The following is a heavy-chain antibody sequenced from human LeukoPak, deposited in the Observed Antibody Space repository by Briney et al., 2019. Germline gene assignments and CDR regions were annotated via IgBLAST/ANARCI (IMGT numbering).Heavy chain of an antibody. J-gene: IGHJ4*02. CDR2: IYYTGAT. CDR1: GGSISSYY. Sequence: SETLSLTCTVSGGSISSYYWSWIRLPPGKGLEWIGYIYYTGATYYNPSLKSRVTISLDTSKNQFSLKLSSGTAADAAVYYCARAGYSYGTGYYFDYWGQGALVTVSS. D-gene: IGHD5-18*01. CDR3: ARAGYSYGTGYYFDY. V-gene: IGHV4-59*01.